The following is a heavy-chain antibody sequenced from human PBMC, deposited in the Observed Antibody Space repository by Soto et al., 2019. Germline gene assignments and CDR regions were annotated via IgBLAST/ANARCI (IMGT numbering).Heavy chain of an antibody. CDR1: GASVSTGVYY. V-gene: IGHV4-31*03. Sequence: SGTLSLTCTVSGASVSTGVYYWTWIRQHPGKGLEWIGYIDSTGSAYYNPSLTGRVDISVDTSKNQFSLNLQSLTAADTAFYYCAGAVSDFDVRRYRTSYFDQWGQGILVTVSS. CDR3: AGAVSDFDVRRYRTSYFDQ. CDR2: IDSTGSA. D-gene: IGHD3-10*02. J-gene: IGHJ4*02.